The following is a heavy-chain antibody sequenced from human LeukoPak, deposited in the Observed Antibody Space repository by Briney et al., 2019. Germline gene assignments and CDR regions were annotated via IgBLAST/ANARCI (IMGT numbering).Heavy chain of an antibody. V-gene: IGHV3-30*18. D-gene: IGHD3-22*01. J-gene: IGHJ1*01. CDR2: ISYDGSNK. Sequence: GGSLRLSCAASGFTFSSYGMPWVRQAPGKGLEWVAVISYDGSNKYYADSVKGRFTISRDNSKNTLYLQMNSLRAEDTAVYYCAKDRYYYDSSGYSFQHWGQGTLVTVSS. CDR3: AKDRYYYDSSGYSFQH. CDR1: GFTFSSYG.